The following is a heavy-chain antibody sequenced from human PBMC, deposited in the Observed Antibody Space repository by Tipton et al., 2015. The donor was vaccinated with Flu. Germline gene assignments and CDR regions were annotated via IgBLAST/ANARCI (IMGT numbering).Heavy chain of an antibody. CDR2: IYPADSDT. Sequence: QLVQSGAEVKKPGESLKISCQGSGYSFTSYWIGWVRQMPGKGLEWMGIIYPADSDTRYSPSFQGQVTISADESISTAYLEWSSLRASATAIYYCAAGLRFLESSGYYRDYWGQGTLVTVSS. CDR3: AAGLRFLESSGYYRDY. V-gene: IGHV5-51*01. CDR1: GYSFTSYW. D-gene: IGHD3-22*01. J-gene: IGHJ4*02.